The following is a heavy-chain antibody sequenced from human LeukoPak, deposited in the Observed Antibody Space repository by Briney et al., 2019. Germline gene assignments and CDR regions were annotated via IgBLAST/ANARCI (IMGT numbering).Heavy chain of an antibody. CDR2: INAGNGNT. J-gene: IGHJ6*02. CDR1: GYTFTSYA. Sequence: ASVKVSCKASGYTFTSYAMHWVRQAPGQRLEWMGWINAGNGNTKYSQKLQGRVTMTTDTSTSTAYMELRSLRSDDTAVYYCARDRGQYNWKEAYYYYGMDVWGQGTTVTVSS. CDR3: ARDRGQYNWKEAYYYYGMDV. D-gene: IGHD1-20*01. V-gene: IGHV1-3*01.